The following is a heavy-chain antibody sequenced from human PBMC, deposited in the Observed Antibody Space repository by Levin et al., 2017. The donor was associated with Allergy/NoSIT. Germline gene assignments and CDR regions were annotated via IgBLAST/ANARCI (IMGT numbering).Heavy chain of an antibody. CDR2: IYYRGRT. J-gene: IGHJ4*02. D-gene: IGHD1-7*01. Sequence: SQTLSLTCTVSGGSISSDGYYWSWIRQHPGKGLEWMGYIYYRGRTDYNPSLKSRLTISVDTSKNQFSLKLTSVTAADTAVYYCARGTVMNYPPFDYWGQGTLVTVSS. CDR3: ARGTVMNYPPFDY. V-gene: IGHV4-31*03. CDR1: GGSISSDGYY.